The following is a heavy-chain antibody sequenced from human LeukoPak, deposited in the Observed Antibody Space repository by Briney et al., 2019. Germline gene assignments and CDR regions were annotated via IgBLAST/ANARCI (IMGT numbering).Heavy chain of an antibody. CDR1: GGSFSGYY. V-gene: IGHV4-34*01. CDR2: INHSGST. J-gene: IGHJ4*02. D-gene: IGHD5-18*01. CDR3: ARGGYSYGSYYFDY. Sequence: PSETLSLTCAVYGGSFSGYYRSWIRQPPGKGLEWIGEINHSGSTNYNPSLKSRVTISVDTSKNQFSLKLSSVTAADTAVYYCARGGYSYGSYYFDYWGQGTLVTVSS.